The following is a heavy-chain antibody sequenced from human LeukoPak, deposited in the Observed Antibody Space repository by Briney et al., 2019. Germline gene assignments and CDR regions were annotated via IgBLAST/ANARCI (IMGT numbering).Heavy chain of an antibody. Sequence: GGSLRLSCAASGFTFSSYAMSWVRQAPGKGLEWVSVISGSGGSTYYVDSVKGRFTISRDNSKNTLSLQMNSLRAVDTAVYYCAKGDSGYYYDSSGYLNWFDPWGQGTLVTVSS. CDR2: ISGSGGST. CDR1: GFTFSSYA. CDR3: AKGDSGYYYDSSGYLNWFDP. V-gene: IGHV3-23*01. D-gene: IGHD3-22*01. J-gene: IGHJ5*02.